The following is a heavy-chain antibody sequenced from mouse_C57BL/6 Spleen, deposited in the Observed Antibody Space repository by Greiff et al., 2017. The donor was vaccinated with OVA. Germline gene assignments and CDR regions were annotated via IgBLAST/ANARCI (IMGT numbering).Heavy chain of an antibody. J-gene: IGHJ4*01. D-gene: IGHD2-1*01. CDR2: IYPGDGDT. V-gene: IGHV1-82*01. CDR3: ARGHYGKGAMDY. CDR1: GYAFSSSW. Sequence: QVQLQQSGPELVKPGASVKISCKASGYAFSSSWMNWVKQRPGKGLEWIGRIYPGDGDTNYNGKFKGKATLTEDKSSSTAYMQLSSLTSEDSAVYFCARGHYGKGAMDYWGQGTSVTVSS.